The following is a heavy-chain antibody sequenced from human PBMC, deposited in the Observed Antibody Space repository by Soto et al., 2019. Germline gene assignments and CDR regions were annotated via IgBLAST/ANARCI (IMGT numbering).Heavy chain of an antibody. Sequence: GESLRLSCAASGFTFSNAWMSWVRQAPGKGLEWVGRIKSKTDGGTTDYAAPVKGRFTISRDDSKNTLYLQMNSLKTEDTAVYYCTTGLTYYYGSGSYFSVDYWGQGTLVTVSS. V-gene: IGHV3-15*01. CDR3: TTGLTYYYGSGSYFSVDY. CDR2: IKSKTDGGTT. D-gene: IGHD3-10*01. J-gene: IGHJ4*02. CDR1: GFTFSNAW.